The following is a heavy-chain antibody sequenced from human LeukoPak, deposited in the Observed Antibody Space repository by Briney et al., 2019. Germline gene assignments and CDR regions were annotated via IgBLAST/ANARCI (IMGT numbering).Heavy chain of an antibody. CDR1: GGPISSGGYY. CDR2: IYYSGST. CDR3: ARAPTKAPLYYFDY. D-gene: IGHD2/OR15-2a*01. V-gene: IGHV4-31*03. Sequence: SQTLSLTCTVSGGPISSGGYYWSWIRQHPGKGLEWIGYIYYSGSTYYNPSLKSRVTISVDTSKNQFSLKLSSVTAADTAVYYCARAPTKAPLYYFDYWGQGTLVTVSS. J-gene: IGHJ4*02.